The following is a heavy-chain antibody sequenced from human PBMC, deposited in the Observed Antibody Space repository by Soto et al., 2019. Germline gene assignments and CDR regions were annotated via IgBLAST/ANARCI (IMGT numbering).Heavy chain of an antibody. D-gene: IGHD2-8*01. CDR3: AKDLGIGCHDS. CDR2: IIPMFGTA. Sequence: ASVKVSCKASGGTFTRYAISWVRQAPGQGLEWMGGIIPMFGTANYAQKFQGRLSITADESTSTVYMDLSSLRSDDTAVYYCAKDLGIGCHDSWGQGTLVTVSS. J-gene: IGHJ5*01. CDR1: GGTFTRYA. V-gene: IGHV1-69*13.